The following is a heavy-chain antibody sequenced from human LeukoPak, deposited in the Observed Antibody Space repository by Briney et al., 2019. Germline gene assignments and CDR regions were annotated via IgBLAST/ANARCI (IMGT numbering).Heavy chain of an antibody. CDR2: FDPEDGET. Sequence: ASVKVSCKVSGYTLTELSMHWVRQAPGKGLEWMGGFDPEDGETIYAQKFQGRVTMTEDTSTDTAYTELSSLRSEGTAVYYCATAEAVAEGMDVWGQGTTVTVSS. CDR3: ATAEAVAEGMDV. D-gene: IGHD6-19*01. J-gene: IGHJ6*02. CDR1: GYTLTELS. V-gene: IGHV1-24*01.